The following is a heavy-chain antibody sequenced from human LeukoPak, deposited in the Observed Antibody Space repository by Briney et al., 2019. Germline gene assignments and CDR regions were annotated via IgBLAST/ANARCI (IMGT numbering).Heavy chain of an antibody. J-gene: IGHJ4*02. D-gene: IGHD6-13*01. CDR2: IHSNSGAT. CDR3: ARDGSSWSHDY. Sequence: ASVKVSCKASGYTFTNYYIHWVRQAPGQGLDWMGCIHSNSGATNYAQKFQGRFTMTTDTSIITAYMELTRLTSDDTAVYYCARDGSSWSHDYWGQGTLVTVSS. V-gene: IGHV1-2*02. CDR1: GYTFTNYY.